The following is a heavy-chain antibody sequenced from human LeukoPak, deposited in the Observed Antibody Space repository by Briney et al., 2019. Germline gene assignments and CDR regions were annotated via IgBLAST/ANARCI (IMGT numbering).Heavy chain of an antibody. CDR1: GYTFTNYG. V-gene: IGHV1-18*01. D-gene: IGHD5-12*01. CDR2: ISAYNGDT. J-gene: IGHJ4*02. Sequence: ASVKVSCKASGYTFTNYGISWVRQAPGQGFEWMGWISAYNGDTNYAQKLQGRVSMTTDTSTSTAYMEVRSLRSDDTAVYYCARDSGYDKLDYWGQGTLVTVSS. CDR3: ARDSGYDKLDY.